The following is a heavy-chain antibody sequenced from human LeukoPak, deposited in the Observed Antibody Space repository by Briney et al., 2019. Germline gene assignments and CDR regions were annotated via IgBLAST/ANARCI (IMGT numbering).Heavy chain of an antibody. CDR1: GYSFTNYW. J-gene: IGHJ4*02. D-gene: IGHD5-18*01. V-gene: IGHV5-51*01. CDR3: ARRTDSLVYFDY. Sequence: GGSLKISCKGSGYSFTNYWIAWVRQTPGEGLEWMGITYPGDSDTRYSPSFQGQVTISADKSTSTAYLQWSSLKASDTAIYYCARRTDSLVYFDYWGQGTLVTVSS. CDR2: TYPGDSDT.